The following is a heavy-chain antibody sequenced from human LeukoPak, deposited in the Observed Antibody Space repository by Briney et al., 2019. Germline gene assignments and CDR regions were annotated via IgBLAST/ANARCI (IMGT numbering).Heavy chain of an antibody. D-gene: IGHD3-3*01. CDR2: INTDGSYT. V-gene: IGHV3-74*01. J-gene: IGHJ4*02. CDR3: ARDLFSLGDY. Sequence: PGGSLRLSCAASGFTFSSFLMYWVRQAPGKGLVWVSRINTDGSYTDYADSVKGRFTVSRDNAKSTLYLQMNSLRAEDTAVYYCARDLFSLGDYWGQGILVTVSS. CDR1: GFTFSSFL.